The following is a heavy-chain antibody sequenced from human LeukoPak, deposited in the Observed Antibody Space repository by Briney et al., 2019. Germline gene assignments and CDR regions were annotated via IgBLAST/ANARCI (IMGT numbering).Heavy chain of an antibody. CDR3: ARVGGGYSYGYYDY. CDR1: RFTFSSYS. CDR2: ISSSSSTI. D-gene: IGHD5-18*01. V-gene: IGHV3-48*01. J-gene: IGHJ4*02. Sequence: GGSLRLSCAASRFTFSSYSMNWVRQAPGKGLEWVSYISSSSSTIYYADSVKGRFTISRDNAKNSLYLQMNSLRAEDTAVYYCARVGGGYSYGYYDYWGQGTLVTVSS.